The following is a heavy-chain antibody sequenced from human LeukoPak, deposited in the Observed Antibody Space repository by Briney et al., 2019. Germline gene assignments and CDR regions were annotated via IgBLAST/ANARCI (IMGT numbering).Heavy chain of an antibody. V-gene: IGHV1-69*04. CDR3: ARALTGAYPAFDY. D-gene: IGHD7-27*01. CDR1: GGTFSSYA. Sequence: SVKVSCKAFGGTFSSYAISWVRQAPGQGLEWMGRIIPILGIANYAQKFQGRVTITADKSTSTAYMELSSLRSEDTAVYYCARALTGAYPAFDYWGQGTLVTVSS. CDR2: IIPILGIA. J-gene: IGHJ4*02.